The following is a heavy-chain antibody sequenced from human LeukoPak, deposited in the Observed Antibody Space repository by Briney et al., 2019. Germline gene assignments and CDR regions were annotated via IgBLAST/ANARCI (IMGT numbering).Heavy chain of an antibody. CDR3: TRLIEVAGKDVFDP. J-gene: IGHJ5*02. CDR2: IYVDGST. D-gene: IGHD6-19*01. Sequence: GGSLRLSCAASGFTVSSSYMSWVRQAPGKGLEWVSVIYVDGSTYYAESVKGRFAISRDNTKNTVDLQMNDLRAEDTAMYYCTRLIEVAGKDVFDPWGQGTLVTVSS. CDR1: GFTVSSSY. V-gene: IGHV3-53*01.